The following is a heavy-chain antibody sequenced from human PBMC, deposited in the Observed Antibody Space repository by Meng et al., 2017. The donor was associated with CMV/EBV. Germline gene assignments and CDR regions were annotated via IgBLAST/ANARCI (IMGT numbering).Heavy chain of an antibody. CDR2: ISYDGSNK. V-gene: IGHV3-30-3*01. CDR1: GFTFSSYA. CDR3: ARMDIVVVPAAILVGAFDI. Sequence: GGSLRLSCAASGFTFSSYAMHWVRQAPGKGLEWVAVISYDGSNKYYADSVKGRFTISRDNSKNTLYLQMNSLRAEDTAVYYCARMDIVVVPAAILVGAFDIWGQGTTVTVSS. J-gene: IGHJ3*02. D-gene: IGHD2-2*02.